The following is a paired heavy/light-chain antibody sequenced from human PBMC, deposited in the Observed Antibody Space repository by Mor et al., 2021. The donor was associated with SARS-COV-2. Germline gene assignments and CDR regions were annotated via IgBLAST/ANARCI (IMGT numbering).Light chain of an antibody. V-gene: IGKV1-39*01. CDR2: AAS. CDR3: QQSYSTPYT. Sequence: DIQMTQSPSSLSASVGDRVTITCRASQSISSYLNWYQQKPGKAPKLLIYAASSLQSGVPSRFSGGGSGTDFTLTISSLQPEDFASYYCQQSYSTPYTFGQGTKLEIK. J-gene: IGKJ2*01. CDR1: QSISSY.
Heavy chain of an antibody. J-gene: IGHJ4*02. V-gene: IGHV3-30-3*01. Sequence: QVQLVESGGGVVQPGRSLRLSCAASGFTFSSYAMHWVRQAPGKGLEWVAVISFDGSNKYHADSVKGRFTISRDNSKNTLYLQMNRLRVEDTAVYYCVRDWRSGWSFDYWGQGTLVIVSS. CDR3: VRDWRSGWSFDY. D-gene: IGHD6-19*01. CDR1: GFTFSSYA. CDR2: ISFDGSNK.